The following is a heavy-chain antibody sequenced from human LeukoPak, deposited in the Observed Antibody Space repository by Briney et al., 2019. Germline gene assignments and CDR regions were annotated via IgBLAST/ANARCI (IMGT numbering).Heavy chain of an antibody. J-gene: IGHJ4*02. D-gene: IGHD3-22*01. CDR3: ASQRDYYDSGGYYPESN. Sequence: SETLSLTCTVSGGSISSGDYYWSWIRQPPGKGLEWIGYIYYSGSTYYNPSLKSRVTISVDTSKNQFSLKLSSVTAADTAVYYCASQRDYYDSGGYYPESNWGQGTLVTVSS. CDR1: GGSISSGDYY. CDR2: IYYSGST. V-gene: IGHV4-30-4*01.